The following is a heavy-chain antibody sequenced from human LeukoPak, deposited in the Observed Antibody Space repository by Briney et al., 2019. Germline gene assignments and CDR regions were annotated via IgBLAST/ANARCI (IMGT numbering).Heavy chain of an antibody. CDR2: TYYSGST. CDR3: ARPYYDFWSGYYQGWFDP. CDR1: GGSISSYY. V-gene: IGHV4-59*08. D-gene: IGHD3-3*01. J-gene: IGHJ5*02. Sequence: PSETLSLTCTVSGGSISSYYWSWIRQPPGKGLEWIGYTYYSGSTHYNPSLKSRVTISVDTSKNQFSLKLSSVTAADTAVYYCARPYYDFWSGYYQGWFDPWGQGTLVTVSS.